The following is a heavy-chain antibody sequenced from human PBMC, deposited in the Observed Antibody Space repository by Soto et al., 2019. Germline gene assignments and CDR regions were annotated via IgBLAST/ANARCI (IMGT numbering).Heavy chain of an antibody. J-gene: IGHJ4*02. CDR1: GFTFSSYA. CDR2: ISGSGGST. V-gene: IGHV3-23*01. Sequence: GGSLRLSCAASGFTFSSYAMSWVRQAPGKGLEWVSAISGSGGSTYYADSVKGRFTISRDNSKNTLYLQMNSLRAGDTAVYYCAKDPTGSYGEYFDYWGQGTLDTVS. D-gene: IGHD4-17*01. CDR3: AKDPTGSYGEYFDY.